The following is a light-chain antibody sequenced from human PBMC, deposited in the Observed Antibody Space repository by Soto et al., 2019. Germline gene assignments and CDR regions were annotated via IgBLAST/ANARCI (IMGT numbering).Light chain of an antibody. J-gene: IGKJ1*01. Sequence: DIQMNQSPSSLSASVGDRVTITCRASQDISAHIAWYQHKPGKVPKLLIYEASTLQSGVPSRFSGGGSGTDFTLTINSLQPEDVATYYCQKYNRTPRTFGQGTQVELK. CDR3: QKYNRTPRT. CDR1: QDISAH. CDR2: EAS. V-gene: IGKV1-27*01.